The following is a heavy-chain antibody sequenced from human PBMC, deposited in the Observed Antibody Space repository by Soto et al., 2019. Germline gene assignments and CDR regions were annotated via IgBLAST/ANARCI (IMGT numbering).Heavy chain of an antibody. Sequence: QVQLVESGGGVVQPGRSLRLSCAASGFTFSSYGMHWVRQAPGKGLEWVAVIWYDGSNKYYADSVKGRFTISRDNSKNKLYLQMNSLRAEDTAVYYCARADSSGYYYVDDAFDIWGQGTMVTVSS. CDR2: IWYDGSNK. CDR3: ARADSSGYYYVDDAFDI. J-gene: IGHJ3*02. CDR1: GFTFSSYG. V-gene: IGHV3-33*01. D-gene: IGHD3-22*01.